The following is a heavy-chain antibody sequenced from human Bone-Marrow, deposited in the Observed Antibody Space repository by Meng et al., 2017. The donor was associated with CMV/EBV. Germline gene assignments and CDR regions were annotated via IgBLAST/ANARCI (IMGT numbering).Heavy chain of an antibody. J-gene: IGHJ4*02. CDR2: VIPILDIT. V-gene: IGHV1-69*10. CDR1: GGTFSSYA. Sequence: SVKVSCKASGGTFSSYAISWVRQAPGQGLEWMGGVIPILDITNNAQKFQGRVTITADKSTSTAYMELSSLRSEDTAVYYCASGESGSYSYYYDYWGQGTLVTVSS. CDR3: ASGESGSYSYYYDY. D-gene: IGHD1-26*01.